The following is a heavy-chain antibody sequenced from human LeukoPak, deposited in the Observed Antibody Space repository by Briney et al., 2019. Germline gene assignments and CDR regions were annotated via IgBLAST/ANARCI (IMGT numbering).Heavy chain of an antibody. CDR3: ARVGVVVAATGNLWFDP. Sequence: GGSLRLSCAASGFTFSSYEMNWVPQAPGKGLEWVSYISSSGTTIYYADSVKGRFTISRDNAKNSLYLQMNSLRAEDTAVYYCARVGVVVAATGNLWFDPWGHGTLVTVSS. J-gene: IGHJ5*02. CDR1: GFTFSSYE. V-gene: IGHV3-48*03. CDR2: ISSSGTTI. D-gene: IGHD2-15*01.